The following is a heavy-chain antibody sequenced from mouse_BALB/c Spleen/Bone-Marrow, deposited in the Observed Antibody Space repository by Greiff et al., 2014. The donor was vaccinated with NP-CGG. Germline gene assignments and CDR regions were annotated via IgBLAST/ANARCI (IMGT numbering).Heavy chain of an antibody. D-gene: IGHD1-1*01. CDR2: IWAGGST. V-gene: IGHV2-9*02. CDR1: GFSLTSYG. J-gene: IGHJ4*01. CDR3: ARDYGRSYYAMDY. Sequence: VNVVESGPGLVAPSQSLSITCTVSGFSLTSYGVHWVRQPPGKGLEWLGVIWAGGSTNYNSALMSRLSISKDNSKSQVFLKMNSLQTDDTAMYYCARDYGRSYYAMDYWGQGTSVTVSS.